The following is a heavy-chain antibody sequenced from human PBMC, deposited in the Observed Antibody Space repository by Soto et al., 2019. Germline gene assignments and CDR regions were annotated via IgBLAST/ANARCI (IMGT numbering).Heavy chain of an antibody. CDR2: IKQDGSEK. J-gene: IGHJ6*03. CDR3: ARSPLGLAGEGYMDV. V-gene: IGHV3-7*03. CDR1: GFTFSSYW. Sequence: GGSLRLSCAASGFTFSSYWMSWVRQAPGKGLEWVANIKQDGSEKYYVDSVKGRFTISRDNAKNSLYLQMNSLRAEDTAVYYCARSPLGLAGEGYMDVWGKGTTVTVSS. D-gene: IGHD6-19*01.